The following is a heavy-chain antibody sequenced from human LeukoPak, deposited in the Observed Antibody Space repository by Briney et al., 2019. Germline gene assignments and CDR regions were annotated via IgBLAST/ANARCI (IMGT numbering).Heavy chain of an antibody. D-gene: IGHD2-8*01. V-gene: IGHV3-30*04. CDR2: ISYDGSNK. J-gene: IGHJ6*02. CDR3: ARDGCTNCYYYYGMDV. Sequence: GGSLRLSRAASGFTFSSYAMHWVRQAPGKGLEWVAVISYDGSNKYYADSVKGRFTISRDNSKNTLYLQMNSLRAEDTAVYYCARDGCTNCYYYYGMDVWGQGTTVTVSS. CDR1: GFTFSSYA.